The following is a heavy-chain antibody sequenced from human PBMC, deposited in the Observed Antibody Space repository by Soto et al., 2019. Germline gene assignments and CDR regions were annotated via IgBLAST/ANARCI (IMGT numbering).Heavy chain of an antibody. Sequence: QVQLQESGPGLVKPSQTLSLTCTVSGGSISSGGYYWSWIRQHPGKGLEWIGYIYYSGSTYYNPSLKSRVTMAVHXSKNQFSLKLSSVTAADTAVYYCARSSTSANYFDYWGQGTLVTVSS. CDR2: IYYSGST. D-gene: IGHD2-2*01. J-gene: IGHJ4*02. CDR3: ARSSTSANYFDY. V-gene: IGHV4-31*03. CDR1: GGSISSGGYY.